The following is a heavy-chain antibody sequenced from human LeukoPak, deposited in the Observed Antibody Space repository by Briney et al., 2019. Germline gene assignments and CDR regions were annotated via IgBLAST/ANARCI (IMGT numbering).Heavy chain of an antibody. Sequence: GGSLRLSCAASGFTFSSYAMSWVRQAPGEGLEWVSAISGSGGSTYYADSVKGRFTISRDNSKNTLYLQMNSLRAEDTAVCYCAKDQDAKFMVRGVFDYWGQGTLVTVSS. CDR1: GFTFSSYA. CDR3: AKDQDAKFMVRGVFDY. V-gene: IGHV3-23*01. D-gene: IGHD3-10*01. CDR2: ISGSGGST. J-gene: IGHJ4*02.